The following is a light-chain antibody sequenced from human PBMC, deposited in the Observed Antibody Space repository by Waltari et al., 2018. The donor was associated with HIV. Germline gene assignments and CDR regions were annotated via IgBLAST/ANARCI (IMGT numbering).Light chain of an antibody. CDR3: QQGYSTPPYA. J-gene: IGKJ2*01. V-gene: IGKV1-39*01. CDR1: QSISDY. CDR2: DAS. Sequence: DIQITQSPSSLSASVGDRVTITCRARQSISDYLTWYQQKAGRAPKVLIYDASRLESGVPSRFSGSRFGTDFTLTISSLQPEEFGTDYSQQGYSTPPYAFGQGTKLGI.